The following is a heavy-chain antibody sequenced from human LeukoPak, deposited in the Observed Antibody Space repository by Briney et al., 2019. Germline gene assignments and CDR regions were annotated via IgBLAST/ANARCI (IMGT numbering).Heavy chain of an antibody. D-gene: IGHD3-16*01. V-gene: IGHV1-2*02. CDR1: GYTFTGHY. CDR2: MNPNSGDT. CDR3: ARYQRDYDAFDI. J-gene: IGHJ3*02. Sequence: AASVKVSCKASGYTFTGHYMHWVRQAPGQGLEWMGWMNPNSGDTNYAQKFQGRVTMTRDTSISTAYMELSGLRSDDTAVYYCARYQRDYDAFDIWGQGTMVTVSS.